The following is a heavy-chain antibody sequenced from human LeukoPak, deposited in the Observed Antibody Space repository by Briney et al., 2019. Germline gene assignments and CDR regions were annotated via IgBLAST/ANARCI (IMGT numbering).Heavy chain of an antibody. CDR2: INPNSGGT. V-gene: IGHV1-2*02. CDR1: GYTFTGYY. D-gene: IGHD3-10*01. CDR3: ARGGVPVYYYYMDI. J-gene: IGHJ6*03. Sequence: ASVKVSCKASGYTFTGYYMHWVRQAPGQGLEWMGWINPNSGGTNYAQKFQGRVTMTRDTPISTAYMELTSLRFDDTAVYYCARGGVPVYYYYMDIWGKGTTVTISS.